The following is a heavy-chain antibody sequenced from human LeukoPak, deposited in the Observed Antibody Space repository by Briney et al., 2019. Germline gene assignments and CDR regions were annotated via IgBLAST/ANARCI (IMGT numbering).Heavy chain of an antibody. CDR2: INHSGST. D-gene: IGHD6-13*01. CDR1: GGSFSGYY. J-gene: IGHJ4*02. Sequence: SETLSLTCAVYGGSFSGYYWSWIRQPPGKGLEWIGEINHSGSTNYNPSLKSRVTISVDTSKNQFSLELSSVTAADTAVYYCASLRTVPGIAAAGTYWGQGTLVTVSS. CDR3: ASLRTVPGIAAAGTY. V-gene: IGHV4-34*01.